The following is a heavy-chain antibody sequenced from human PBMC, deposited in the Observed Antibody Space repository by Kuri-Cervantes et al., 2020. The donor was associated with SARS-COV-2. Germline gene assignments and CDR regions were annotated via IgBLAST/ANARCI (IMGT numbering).Heavy chain of an antibody. V-gene: IGHV3-7*05. CDR1: GFTFANYY. CDR3: ARSYGVRYVPFDH. Sequence: SCAASGFTFANYYMSWVRQSPGKGLEWVANIKFDGSDKYYVDSVRGRFTISRDDAKNSLFLQLNSLTAADTAVYYCARSYGVRYVPFDHWGPGTLVTVSS. D-gene: IGHD4-17*01. J-gene: IGHJ4*02. CDR2: IKFDGSDK.